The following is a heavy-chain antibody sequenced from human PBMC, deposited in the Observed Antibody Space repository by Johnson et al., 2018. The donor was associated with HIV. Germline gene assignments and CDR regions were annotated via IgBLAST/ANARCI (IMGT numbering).Heavy chain of an antibody. V-gene: IGHV3-15*01. D-gene: IGHD1-1*01. J-gene: IGHJ3*02. CDR2: IKSKTEGGTT. CDR1: GFTFSNAW. CDR3: TTGLYWNDAFNI. Sequence: EVQLVESGGGLVKPGGSLRLSCAASGFTFSNAWMSWVRQAPGKGLEWVGRIKSKTEGGTTDYAAPVKGRFTISRDDSKNTLYLHMNSLKTEDTGVYYCTTGLYWNDAFNIWGQGTMVSVSS.